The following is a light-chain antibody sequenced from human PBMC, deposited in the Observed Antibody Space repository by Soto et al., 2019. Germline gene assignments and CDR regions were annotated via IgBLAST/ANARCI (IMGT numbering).Light chain of an antibody. Sequence: DIHMTQSPSSLSASVGDRVTITCRASHSISSSLNWYQQKPGRAPELLIYAASSLQSGVPSRFSGSGSGTDFTLTISSLQPEDFATYYCQQSYSALVAFGQGTKVDIK. J-gene: IGKJ1*01. V-gene: IGKV1-39*01. CDR3: QQSYSALVA. CDR2: AAS. CDR1: HSISSS.